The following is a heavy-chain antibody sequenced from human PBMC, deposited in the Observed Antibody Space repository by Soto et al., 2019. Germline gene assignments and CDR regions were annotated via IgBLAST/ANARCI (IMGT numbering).Heavy chain of an antibody. CDR3: VRHGNGITYYFDY. CDR2: IDPSDSYT. D-gene: IGHD1-1*01. Sequence: EVQLVQSGAEVKKPGESLRLSCKASGYRFISYWISWVRQVLGKGLEWVGRIDPSDSYTTYSPSFQGHVTISIDKSINTAYLQWSSLQASDTAIYYCVRHGNGITYYFDYWGRGTLVPVSS. J-gene: IGHJ4*02. V-gene: IGHV5-10-1*03. CDR1: GYRFISYW.